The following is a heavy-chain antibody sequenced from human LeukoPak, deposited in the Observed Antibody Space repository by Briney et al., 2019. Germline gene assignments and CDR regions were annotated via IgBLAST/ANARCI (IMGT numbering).Heavy chain of an antibody. Sequence: SETLSLTCTVSGGSSSSNYWSWIRQPPEKGLEWIGYIHYTGSTNYNPSLKSRVTISIDTSKNQFSLKLSSVTAADTAVYYCARVGYYFDSSGYNRYYFGYWGQGTLVSVSS. CDR3: ARVGYYFDSSGYNRYYFGY. CDR2: IHYTGST. CDR1: GGSSSSNY. J-gene: IGHJ4*02. D-gene: IGHD3-22*01. V-gene: IGHV4-59*01.